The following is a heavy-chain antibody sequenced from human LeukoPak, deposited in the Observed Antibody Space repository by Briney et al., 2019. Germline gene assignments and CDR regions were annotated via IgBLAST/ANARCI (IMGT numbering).Heavy chain of an antibody. Sequence: QSGGSLRLSCAASGFTFSTYWMHWVRQPPGKGLVWVSRINSDGSSTRYADSVKGRFTISRDNAKNTLYLQMNSLRAEDTAVYLCGSGPTGFAWGQGTLVTVSS. V-gene: IGHV3-74*01. J-gene: IGHJ5*02. CDR2: INSDGSST. D-gene: IGHD1-14*01. CDR1: GFTFSTYW. CDR3: GSGPTGFA.